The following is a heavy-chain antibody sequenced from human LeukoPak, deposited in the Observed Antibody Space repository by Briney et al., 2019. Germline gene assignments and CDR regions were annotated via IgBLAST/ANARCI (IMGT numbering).Heavy chain of an antibody. CDR3: VRDLMTTQTWDFDY. V-gene: IGHV1-2*02. CDR1: GYTFTGYY. Sequence: ASVKVSCKGSGYTFTGYYMHWVRQAPGQGLEWMAWINPNSGATNYAQRLQGRVTVTRDTSISTAYMELSSLESDDTAMYYCVRDLMTTQTWDFDYWGQGTLVSVSS. D-gene: IGHD3-16*01. CDR2: INPNSGAT. J-gene: IGHJ4*02.